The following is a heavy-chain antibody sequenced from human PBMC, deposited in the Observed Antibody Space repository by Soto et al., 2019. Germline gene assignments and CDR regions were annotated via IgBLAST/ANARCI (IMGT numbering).Heavy chain of an antibody. CDR1: GGSISSSSYY. J-gene: IGHJ6*02. CDR3: ARQGRLSGWTLYYYYYGMDV. Sequence: PSETLSLTCTVSGGSISSSSYYWGWIRQPPGKGLEWIGSIYYSGSTYYNPSLKSRVTISVDTSKNQFSLKLSSVTAADTAVYYCARQGRLSGWTLYYYYYGMDVWGQGTPVTVYS. CDR2: IYYSGST. D-gene: IGHD6-19*01. V-gene: IGHV4-39*01.